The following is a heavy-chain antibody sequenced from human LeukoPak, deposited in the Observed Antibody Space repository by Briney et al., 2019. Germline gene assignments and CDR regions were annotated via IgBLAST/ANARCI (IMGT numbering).Heavy chain of an antibody. Sequence: ASVKVSCKASGYTFTSYGISWVRQAPGQGLEWMGWISAYNGNTNYAQKLQGRVTMTTDTSTSTAYMELRSLRSDDTAVYYCARDLGWLRSYYYGMDVWGQGTTVTVSS. CDR1: GYTFTSYG. V-gene: IGHV1-18*01. J-gene: IGHJ6*02. D-gene: IGHD5-12*01. CDR2: ISAYNGNT. CDR3: ARDLGWLRSYYYGMDV.